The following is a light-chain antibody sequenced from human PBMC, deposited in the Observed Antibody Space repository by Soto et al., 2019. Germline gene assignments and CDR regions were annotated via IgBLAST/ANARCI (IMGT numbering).Light chain of an antibody. CDR3: QQYGSSPFT. CDR2: GAS. V-gene: IGKV3-20*01. J-gene: IGKJ3*01. Sequence: EIVLTQSPGTLSLSLGERATLSCRASQSVSNNFLAWHQQKPGQGPRLLIYGASSRAGGIPDRFRGSGSGTDFTLTIAGLEPEDFAVYYCQQYGSSPFTFGPGTKVDIK. CDR1: QSVSNNF.